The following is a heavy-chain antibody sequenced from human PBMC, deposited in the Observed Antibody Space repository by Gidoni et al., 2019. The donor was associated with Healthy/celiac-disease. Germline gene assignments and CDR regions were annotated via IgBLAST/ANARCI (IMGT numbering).Heavy chain of an antibody. D-gene: IGHD4-17*01. CDR1: GGSISSSSYY. V-gene: IGHV4-39*07. CDR3: ARDLRLGDIRFDY. CDR2: IYYSGST. Sequence: SLTCTVSGGSISSSSYYWGWIRQPPGKGLEWIGSIYYSGSTYYNPSLKSRVTISVDTSKNQFSLKLSSVTAADTAVYYCARDLRLGDIRFDYWGQGTLVTVSS. J-gene: IGHJ4*02.